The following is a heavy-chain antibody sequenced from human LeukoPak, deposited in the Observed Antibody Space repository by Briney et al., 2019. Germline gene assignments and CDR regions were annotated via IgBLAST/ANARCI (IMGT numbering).Heavy chain of an antibody. CDR3: ARGSTTSAVKFDY. V-gene: IGHV1-2*02. Sequence: ASVKVSCKASGYTFTGYYMHWVRQAPGQGLEWMGWINPNSGGTNYAQKFQGRVTMTRDTSISTAYMELSRLRSDDTAAYYCARGSTTSAVKFDYWGQGTLVTVSS. CDR1: GYTFTGYY. D-gene: IGHD2-2*01. CDR2: INPNSGGT. J-gene: IGHJ4*02.